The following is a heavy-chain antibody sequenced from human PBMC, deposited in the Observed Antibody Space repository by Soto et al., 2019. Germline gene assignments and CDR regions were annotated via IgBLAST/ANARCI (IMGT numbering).Heavy chain of an antibody. J-gene: IGHJ5*02. D-gene: IGHD5-12*01. CDR3: ERCEVANAQGDP. V-gene: IGHV5-51*01. Sequence: GESLKISCKGSRNSFTNYWIAWVRQMPGKGLEWMGIIYPGDSDSRYEPSFQGQVTISADKSISTAYLQWSSLKASDTAMYYFERCEVANAQGDPWGQGTLVTVSS. CDR1: RNSFTNYW. CDR2: IYPGDSDS.